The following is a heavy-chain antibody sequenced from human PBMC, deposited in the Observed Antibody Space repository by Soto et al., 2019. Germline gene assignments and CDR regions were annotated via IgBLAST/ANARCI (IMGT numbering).Heavy chain of an antibody. V-gene: IGHV3-74*01. CDR2: INGDGSQT. CDR1: GFTFSTHW. J-gene: IGHJ4*02. Sequence: GGSLRLSCAASGFTFSTHWMHWVRQAPGKGLVWVSRINGDGSQTTYADSVKGRLTISRDNAKNTLHLQMTNLRVEDTAVYYCARDSSLDRSVAGDYWGRGALVTV. CDR3: ARDSSLDRSVAGDY. D-gene: IGHD3-22*01.